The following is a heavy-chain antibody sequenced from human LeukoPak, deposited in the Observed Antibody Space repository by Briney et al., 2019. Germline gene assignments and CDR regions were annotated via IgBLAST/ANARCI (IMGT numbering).Heavy chain of an antibody. V-gene: IGHV3-23*01. CDR3: AKVTVIVRGVNTFDY. J-gene: IGHJ4*02. D-gene: IGHD3-10*01. Sequence: GGSLRLSCAASGFTFSSYAMSWVRKAPGKGLEWVSAISGSGGSKYYADSVKGRFTISRNNSKKALYLQMNSLRAEDTAVYYSAKVTVIVRGVNTFDYWGQGTLVTVSS. CDR2: ISGSGGSK. CDR1: GFTFSSYA.